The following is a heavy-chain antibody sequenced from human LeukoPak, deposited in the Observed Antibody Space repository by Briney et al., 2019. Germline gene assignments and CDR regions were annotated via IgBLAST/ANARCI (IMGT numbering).Heavy chain of an antibody. CDR2: IRYDGSNK. V-gene: IGHV3-30*02. CDR3: AKLLADWGDGYDR. CDR1: GFTFSSYG. D-gene: IGHD5-24*01. J-gene: IGHJ5*02. Sequence: GGSLRLSCAASGFTFSSYGMHWVRQAPGKGLEWVAFIRYDGSNKYYADSVKGRFTISRDNSKNTLYLQMNSLRAEDTAVYYCAKLLADWGDGYDRWGQGTLVTVSS.